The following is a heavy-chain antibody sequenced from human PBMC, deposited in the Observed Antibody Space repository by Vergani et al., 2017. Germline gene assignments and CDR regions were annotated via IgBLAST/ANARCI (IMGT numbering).Heavy chain of an antibody. V-gene: IGHV3-33*01. CDR2: IYYDGSKK. CDR3: VREGSYCGSTTCRNPSYFYYYHMDV. J-gene: IGHJ6*03. D-gene: IGHD2-21*01. CDR1: GFTFSTYA. Sequence: QVQLVESGGGVVQPGRSLRLSCTSSGFTFSTYAMHWVRQAPGKGLEWVAIIYYDGSKKYYADSVKGRFTISRDNSRNTLELLMSSLRAEDTAIYYCVREGSYCGSTTCRNPSYFYYYHMDVWGGGTTVTVSS.